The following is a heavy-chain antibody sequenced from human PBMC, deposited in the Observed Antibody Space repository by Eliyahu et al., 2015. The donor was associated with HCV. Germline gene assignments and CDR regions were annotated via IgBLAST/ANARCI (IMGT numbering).Heavy chain of an antibody. Sequence: EVQLLESGXGLVQPGGSLRLSCAASGFTFRTFTMNWVRQAPGKGLGWVSGISGSDASTYYTDSVKGRFTISRDNSKNTVYLQINSLRAEDTAVYYCAKGGGWLYYFDYWGQGTLVTVSS. CDR3: AKGGGWLYYFDY. J-gene: IGHJ4*02. V-gene: IGHV3-23*01. CDR2: ISGSDAST. CDR1: GFTFRTFT. D-gene: IGHD6-19*01.